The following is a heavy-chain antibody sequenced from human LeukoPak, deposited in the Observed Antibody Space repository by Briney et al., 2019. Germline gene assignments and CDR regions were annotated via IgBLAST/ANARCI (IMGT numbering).Heavy chain of an antibody. CDR1: GYTFTGYY. CDR3: ARDRDYCSGGSCPIDY. Sequence: ASVKVSCKASGYTFTGYYMHWVGQAPGLELEWLGWIHPNSGGTNYAQKFQGRVTMTRDISISTAYMELSRLRSDDTAVYRCARDRDYCSGGSCPIDYWGQGTLVTVSS. CDR2: IHPNSGGT. D-gene: IGHD2-15*01. J-gene: IGHJ4*02. V-gene: IGHV1-2*02.